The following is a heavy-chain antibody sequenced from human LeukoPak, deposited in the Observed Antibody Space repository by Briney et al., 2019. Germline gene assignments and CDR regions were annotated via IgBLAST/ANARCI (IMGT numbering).Heavy chain of an antibody. D-gene: IGHD3-10*02. J-gene: IGHJ6*04. Sequence: PGGSLRLSCAASGFTFSSYEMNWVRQAPGKGLEWVSYISSSGSTIYYADSVKGRCTISRDNAKNSLYLQMNSLRAEDTGVYYCAELGITMIGGVWGKGTTVTISS. CDR1: GFTFSSYE. CDR2: ISSSGSTI. CDR3: AELGITMIGGV. V-gene: IGHV3-48*03.